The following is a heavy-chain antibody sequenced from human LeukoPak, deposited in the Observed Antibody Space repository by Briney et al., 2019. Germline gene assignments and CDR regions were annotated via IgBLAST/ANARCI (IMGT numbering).Heavy chain of an antibody. V-gene: IGHV1-18*01. CDR3: ARTAMVRPNDY. CDR2: ISAYNGNT. CDR1: GGTFSSYA. J-gene: IGHJ4*02. D-gene: IGHD5-18*01. Sequence: ASVKVSCKASGGTFSSYAISWVRQAPGQGLEWMGWISAYNGNTNYAQKLQGRVTMTTDTYTSTAYMELRSLRSDDTAVYYCARTAMVRPNDYWGQGTLVTVSS.